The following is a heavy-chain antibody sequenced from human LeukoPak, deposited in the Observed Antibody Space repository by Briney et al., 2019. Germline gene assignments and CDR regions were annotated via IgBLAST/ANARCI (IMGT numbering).Heavy chain of an antibody. CDR2: INHSGST. D-gene: IGHD5-24*01. J-gene: IGHJ6*03. Sequence: PSETLSLTCAVSGGSISSGGYYWSWIRQPPGKGLEWIGEINHSGSTNYNPSLKSRVTISVDTSKNQFSLKLSSVTAADTAVYYCARGRRERRDGYNGGRYYYYYYMDVWGKGTTVTVSS. CDR3: ARGRRERRDGYNGGRYYYYYYMDV. V-gene: IGHV4-34*01. CDR1: GGSISSGGYY.